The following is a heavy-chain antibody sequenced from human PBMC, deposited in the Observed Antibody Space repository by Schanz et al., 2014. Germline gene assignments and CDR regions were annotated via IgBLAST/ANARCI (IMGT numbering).Heavy chain of an antibody. J-gene: IGHJ4*02. CDR3: AKDGLLTQRRSYHFDY. Sequence: QVQLVESGGGLVKPGGSLRLSCAASGFTFSDYYMSWIRQAPGKGLEWVSAISGSGSSTYYADSVKGRFTISRDNAKNSLYLQMNSLRAEDTALYYCAKDGLLTQRRSYHFDYWGQGTLVTVSS. CDR1: GFTFSDYY. V-gene: IGHV3-11*01. D-gene: IGHD1-26*01. CDR2: ISGSGSST.